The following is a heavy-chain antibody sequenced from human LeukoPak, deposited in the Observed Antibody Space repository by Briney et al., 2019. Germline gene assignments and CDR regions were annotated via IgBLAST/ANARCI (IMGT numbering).Heavy chain of an antibody. Sequence: SETLSLTCAVYGGSFSGYYWSWIRQPPGKGLEWIGEINHSGSTNYNPSLKSRVTISVDTSKNQFSLKLSSVTAADAAVYYCAASVPTYYDFWSGYYHNPEYFQHWGQGTLVTVSS. CDR2: INHSGST. CDR1: GGSFSGYY. CDR3: AASVPTYYDFWSGYYHNPEYFQH. V-gene: IGHV4-34*01. D-gene: IGHD3-3*01. J-gene: IGHJ1*01.